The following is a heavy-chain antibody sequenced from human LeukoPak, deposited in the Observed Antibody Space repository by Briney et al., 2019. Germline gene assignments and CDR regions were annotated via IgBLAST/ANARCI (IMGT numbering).Heavy chain of an antibody. D-gene: IGHD3-22*01. V-gene: IGHV4-61*02. CDR3: AREVRYYYDSSGYQDFDY. J-gene: IGHJ4*02. Sequence: TLSLTCTVSGGSISSGSYYWSWIRQPAGKGLEWIGRIYTSGSTNYNPSLKSRVTISVDTSKNQFSLKLSSVTAADTAVYYCAREVRYYYDSSGYQDFDYWGQGTLVTVSS. CDR1: GGSISSGSYY. CDR2: IYTSGST.